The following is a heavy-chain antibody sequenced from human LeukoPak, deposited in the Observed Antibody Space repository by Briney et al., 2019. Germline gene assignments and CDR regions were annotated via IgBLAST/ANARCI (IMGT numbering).Heavy chain of an antibody. V-gene: IGHV4-59*01. CDR2: IYYSGST. J-gene: IGHJ3*02. CDR3: AREDYCSGGSCYRVRAFSI. D-gene: IGHD2-15*01. Sequence: PSETLSLTCTVSGGSISSYYWSWIRQPPGKGLERIGYIYYSGSTNYNPSLKSRVTISVDTSKNQFSLKLSSVTAADTAVYYCAREDYCSGGSCYRVRAFSIWGQGTMVTVSS. CDR1: GGSISSYY.